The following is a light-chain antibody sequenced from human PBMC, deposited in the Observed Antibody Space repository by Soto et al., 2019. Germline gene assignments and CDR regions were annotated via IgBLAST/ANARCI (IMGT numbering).Light chain of an antibody. CDR2: EAS. Sequence: IQMTQSPNTLSVSVGASVSITCRASENVNGHLAWYQQRPGKAPKLLLFEASILESGVPSRFSGRGYGTEFTLTITGLLPEDFVTYYCQQYNNWPSFGQGTKV. V-gene: IGKV1-5*03. J-gene: IGKJ1*01. CDR1: ENVNGH. CDR3: QQYNNWPS.